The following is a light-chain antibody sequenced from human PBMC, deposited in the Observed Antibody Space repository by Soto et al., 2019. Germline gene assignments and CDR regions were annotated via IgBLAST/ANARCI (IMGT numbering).Light chain of an antibody. CDR2: GAS. Sequence: EIVLAQSPGTLSLSPGERATLSCRASRSVTSNYVAWYQQQPGQAPRLLIFGASSRATGIPDRFSGSGSGTDFILTINRLGPEDFAVYYCQHYGDSTWTFGQGTKVDIK. V-gene: IGKV3-20*01. J-gene: IGKJ1*01. CDR1: RSVTSNY. CDR3: QHYGDSTWT.